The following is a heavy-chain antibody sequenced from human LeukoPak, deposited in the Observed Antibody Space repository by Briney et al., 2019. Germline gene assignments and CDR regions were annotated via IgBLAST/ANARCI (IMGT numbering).Heavy chain of an antibody. V-gene: IGHV3-33*01. J-gene: IGHJ6*03. CDR2: IWYDGSNK. CDR1: GFTFSSYG. CDR3: ARSSPYYYYYMDV. D-gene: IGHD6-6*01. Sequence: PGGSLRLSCAASGFTFSSYGMHWVRQAPGKGLEWVAVIWYDGSNKYYADSVKGRFTISRDNSKNTLYLQMNSLRAEDTAVYYCARSSPYYYYYMDVWGKGTTVTVSS.